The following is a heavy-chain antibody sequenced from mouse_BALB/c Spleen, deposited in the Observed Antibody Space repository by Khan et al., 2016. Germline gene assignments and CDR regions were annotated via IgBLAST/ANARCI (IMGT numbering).Heavy chain of an antibody. V-gene: IGHV7-3*02. CDR2: IRNKVNGYTT. J-gene: IGHJ4*01. CDR1: GFTFTDYY. D-gene: IGHD2-2*01. CDR3: ARGMEGYDDAMDC. Sequence: EVELVESGGGLVQPGGSLRLSCATSGFTFTDYYMSWVRQPPGKALEWLGFIRNKVNGYTTEDSASVKGRFTISRDNSQSILYLQMNTLRAEDSATYDCARGMEGYDDAMDCWGRGTSVTVAS.